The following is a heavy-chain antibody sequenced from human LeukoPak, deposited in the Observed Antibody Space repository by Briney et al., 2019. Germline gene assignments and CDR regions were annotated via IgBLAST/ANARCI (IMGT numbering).Heavy chain of an antibody. D-gene: IGHD3-10*01. CDR3: ARDRGVGYAYFDY. CDR1: GFTFSSYD. J-gene: IGHJ4*02. V-gene: IGHV3-13*01. CDR2: IGTNADT. Sequence: GGSLRLSCAASGFTFSSYDMHWVRQTAGQGLEWVSTIGTNADTYYLASVKDRFTISRDNAKNSLYLQMNSLRAEDTAVYYCARDRGVGYAYFDYWGQGTLVTVSS.